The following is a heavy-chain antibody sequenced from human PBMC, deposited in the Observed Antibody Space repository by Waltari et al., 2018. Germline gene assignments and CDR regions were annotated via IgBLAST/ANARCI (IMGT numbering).Heavy chain of an antibody. CDR2: IYTSGST. D-gene: IGHD6-25*01. Sequence: QVQLQESGPGLVKPSQTLSLTCTVSGGSISSGSYYWSWIRPPAGKGLEWIGRIYTSGSTNYNPSLKSRVTISVDTSKNQFSLKLSSVTAADTAVYYCARSFRLDRLNYGMDVWGQGTTVTVSS. V-gene: IGHV4-61*02. CDR3: ARSFRLDRLNYGMDV. J-gene: IGHJ6*02. CDR1: GGSISSGSYY.